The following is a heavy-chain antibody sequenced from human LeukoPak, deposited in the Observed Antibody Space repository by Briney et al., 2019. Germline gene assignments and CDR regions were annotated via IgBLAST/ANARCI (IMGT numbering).Heavy chain of an antibody. CDR2: IYSGGGT. CDR3: ARGGSIQLWLDY. CDR1: GFTFTNYG. D-gene: IGHD5-18*01. J-gene: IGHJ4*02. V-gene: IGHV3-53*01. Sequence: GGSLRLSCTTSGFTFTNYGINWVRQAPGKGLEWVSVIYSGGGTYYADSVKGRFTISRDNSKNTLYLQMNSLRAEDTAVYYCARGGSIQLWLDYWGQGTLVTVSS.